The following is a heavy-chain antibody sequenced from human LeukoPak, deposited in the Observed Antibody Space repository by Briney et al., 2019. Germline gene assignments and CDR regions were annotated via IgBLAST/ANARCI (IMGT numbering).Heavy chain of an antibody. Sequence: GGSLRLSCAASGFTVSSNYMSWVRQAPGKGLEWVSVIYSGGSTYYADSVKGRFTISRDNSKNTLYLQMNSLRAEDTAVYYCARTFGYYYMDVWGKGTTVTVSS. CDR3: ARTFGYYYMDV. V-gene: IGHV3-53*01. J-gene: IGHJ6*03. D-gene: IGHD3-3*01. CDR2: IYSGGST. CDR1: GFTVSSNY.